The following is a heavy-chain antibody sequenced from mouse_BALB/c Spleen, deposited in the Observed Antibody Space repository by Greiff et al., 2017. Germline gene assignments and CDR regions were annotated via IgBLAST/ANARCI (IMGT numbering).Heavy chain of an antibody. CDR1: GFTFSSFG. CDR2: ISSGSSTI. CDR3: AIYYDYYFDY. D-gene: IGHD2-4*01. Sequence: EVQLVESGGGLVQPGGSRKLSCAASGFTFSSFGMHWVRQAPEKGLEWVAYISSGSSTIYYADTVKGRFTISRDNPKNTLFLQMTSLRSEDTAMYYCAIYYDYYFDYGGEGTTLTVSS. V-gene: IGHV5-17*02. J-gene: IGHJ2*01.